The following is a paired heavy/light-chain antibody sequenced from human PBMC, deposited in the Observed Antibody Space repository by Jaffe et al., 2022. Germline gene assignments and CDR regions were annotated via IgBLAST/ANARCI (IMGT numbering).Heavy chain of an antibody. CDR2: IYTSGST. CDR1: GGSISSGSYY. J-gene: IGHJ4*02. D-gene: IGHD1-26*01. CDR3: ARDRHSVGPTLGGFDY. V-gene: IGHV4-61*02. Sequence: QVQLQESGPGLVKPSQTLSLTCTVSGGSISSGSYYWSWIRQPAGKGLEWIGRIYTSGSTNYNPSLRSRVTISADTSKNQFSLKLNSMTAADTAVYYCARDRHSVGPTLGGFDYWGQGTLVTVSS.
Light chain of an antibody. CDR3: QQSYSTPKT. J-gene: IGKJ1*01. V-gene: IGKV1-39*01. CDR2: AAS. CDR1: QSIGSY. Sequence: DIQLTQSPSSLSASVGDRVTITCRASQSIGSYLNWYQQKPGKAPKLLIYAASSLQSGVPSRFSGSGSGTDFTLTFSSLQPEDFATYYCQQSYSTPKTFGPGTKVEIK.